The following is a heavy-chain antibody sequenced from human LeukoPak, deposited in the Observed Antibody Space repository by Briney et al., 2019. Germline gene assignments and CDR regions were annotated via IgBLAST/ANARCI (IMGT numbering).Heavy chain of an antibody. V-gene: IGHV3-48*01. Sequence: GGPLRLSCAASGFTFSSYSMNWVRQAPGKGLEWVSYISSSSSTIYYADSVKGRFTISRDNAKNSLYLQMNSLRAEDTAVYYCAGASGSQADYFDYWGQGTLVTVSS. J-gene: IGHJ4*02. CDR1: GFTFSSYS. CDR3: AGASGSQADYFDY. CDR2: ISSSSSTI. D-gene: IGHD3-22*01.